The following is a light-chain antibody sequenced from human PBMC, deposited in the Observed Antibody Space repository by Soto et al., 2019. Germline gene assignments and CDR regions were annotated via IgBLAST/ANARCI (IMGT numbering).Light chain of an antibody. Sequence: TKSPSTLSASVGDRVTIHCRASQSISIWLAWYQQKPGKAPKILIYKASSLESGVPSRFSGSGSGTEFTLTISSLQSDDFAPYYCQQYSTDTPRTFGQGAKVDIK. CDR3: QQYSTDTPRT. CDR1: QSISIW. V-gene: IGKV1-5*03. CDR2: KAS. J-gene: IGKJ1*01.